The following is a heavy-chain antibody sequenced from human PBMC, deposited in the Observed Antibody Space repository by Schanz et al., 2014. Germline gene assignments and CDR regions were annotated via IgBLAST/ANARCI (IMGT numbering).Heavy chain of an antibody. J-gene: IGHJ4*02. D-gene: IGHD2-15*01. Sequence: EADLVESGGGLIQRGESLRLSCSASGFSFSSYSMNWVRQAPGKGLEWVSALSGSGGSTYYADSVKGRFTISRDNSKNTLYLQMNTLRAEDTAVYYCARDRGYCSGGSCLTFDYWGQGTLVTVSS. CDR2: LSGSGGST. CDR3: ARDRGYCSGGSCLTFDY. CDR1: GFSFSSYS. V-gene: IGHV3-23*04.